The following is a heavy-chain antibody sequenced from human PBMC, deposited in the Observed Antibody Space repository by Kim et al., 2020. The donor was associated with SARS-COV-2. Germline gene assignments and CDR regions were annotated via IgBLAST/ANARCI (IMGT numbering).Heavy chain of an antibody. J-gene: IGHJ1*01. D-gene: IGHD3-10*01. CDR3: ATLVGGSCAT. CDR1: GFIFSTSR. V-gene: IGHV3-7*01. Sequence: GGSLRLSCAASGFIFSTSRMTWVRQAPGKGLEWVSHIRGDGSKKYLLDSVKGRFTVSRDNARNSLHLQMNSLRAEDTAMYFCATLVGGSCATWDHCALVT. CDR2: IRGDGSKK.